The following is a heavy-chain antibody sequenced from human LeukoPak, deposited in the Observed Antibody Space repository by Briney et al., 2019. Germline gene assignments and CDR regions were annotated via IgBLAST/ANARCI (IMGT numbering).Heavy chain of an antibody. CDR1: GGSIGSIEW. V-gene: IGHV4-4*02. Sequence: SETLSLTCAVSGGSIGSIEWFSWVRPTPGKGLEWIGESHQSGSTNYNPSLKSRVTISVDTSKNQFSLNLSSVTAADTAVYYCARGYDSSGYYLDYWGQGTLVTVSS. D-gene: IGHD3-22*01. CDR3: ARGYDSSGYYLDY. J-gene: IGHJ4*02. CDR2: SHQSGST.